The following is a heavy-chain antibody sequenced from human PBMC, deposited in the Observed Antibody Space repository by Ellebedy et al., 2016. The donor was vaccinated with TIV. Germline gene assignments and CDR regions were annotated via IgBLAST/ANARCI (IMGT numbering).Heavy chain of an antibody. D-gene: IGHD3-22*01. CDR1: GYTFTSYY. J-gene: IGHJ3*02. Sequence: ASVKVSCKASGYTFTSYYMHWVRQAPGQGLEWMGIINSSGGSTSYAQKFQGRVTMTRDTSTSTVYMELSSLRSEDTAVYYCARHDSSGYDAFDIWGQGTMVTVSS. V-gene: IGHV1-46*03. CDR3: ARHDSSGYDAFDI. CDR2: INSSGGST.